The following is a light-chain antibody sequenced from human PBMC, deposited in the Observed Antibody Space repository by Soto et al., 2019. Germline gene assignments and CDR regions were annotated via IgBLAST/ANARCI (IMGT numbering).Light chain of an antibody. J-gene: IGKJ5*01. CDR2: GAS. CDR3: QQYGGSPRIT. Sequence: EIVLTQSPGTLSLSPGEIATLSFSASERLSNTYLAWYQQRPGQPPRLLIYGASKRATGIPDRFSGSGSGTDFTLIISRLEPEDVAVYYCQQYGGSPRITFGQGTRLEIK. CDR1: ERLSNTY. V-gene: IGKV3-20*01.